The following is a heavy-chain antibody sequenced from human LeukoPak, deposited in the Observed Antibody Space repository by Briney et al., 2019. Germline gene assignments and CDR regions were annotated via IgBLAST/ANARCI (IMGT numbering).Heavy chain of an antibody. Sequence: PGGSLRLSCAASGFTVSSNHMSWVRQSPGKGLEWVSLIYSGGSTYYADSVKGRFTISRDNSKNTLYLQMNSLRAEDTAVYYCAKDATMTTVTLEYWGQGTLVTVSS. CDR3: AKDATMTTVTLEY. D-gene: IGHD4-11*01. CDR2: IYSGGST. V-gene: IGHV3-53*01. J-gene: IGHJ4*02. CDR1: GFTVSSNH.